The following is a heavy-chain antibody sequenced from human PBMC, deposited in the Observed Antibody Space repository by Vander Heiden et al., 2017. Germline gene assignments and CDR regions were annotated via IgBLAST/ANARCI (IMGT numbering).Heavy chain of an antibody. CDR3: ARKRYSSGWDFDY. CDR2: IYYSGRT. J-gene: IGHJ4*02. CDR1: GDSISSGTHY. D-gene: IGHD6-19*01. V-gene: IGHV4-39*01. Sequence: QLQLQESGPGLLKPSETLSLTCTVPGDSISSGTHYWGWVRQPPGKGLEWIGTIYYSGRTFYKPSLRSRATISVDTSKNQFSLKLNSVTAADTAVYYCARKRYSSGWDFDYWGQGVLVTVSS.